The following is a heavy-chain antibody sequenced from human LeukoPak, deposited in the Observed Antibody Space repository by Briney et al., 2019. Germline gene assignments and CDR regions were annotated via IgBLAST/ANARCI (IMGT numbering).Heavy chain of an antibody. CDR2: IYYSGST. Sequence: SETLSLTCTVSGGSISSSSYYWGGIRQPPGKGLEGIGSIYYSGSTYYNPSLKSRVTISVDTSKNQFSLKLSSVTAADTAVYYCARERRGYSGYDNNDYWGQGTLVTVSS. CDR1: GGSISSSSYY. D-gene: IGHD5-12*01. J-gene: IGHJ4*02. CDR3: ARERRGYSGYDNNDY. V-gene: IGHV4-39*07.